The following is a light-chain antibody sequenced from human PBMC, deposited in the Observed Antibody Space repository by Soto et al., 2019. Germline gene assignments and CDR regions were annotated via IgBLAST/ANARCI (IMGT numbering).Light chain of an antibody. V-gene: IGKV1-5*01. CDR3: QQYYNYST. J-gene: IGKJ1*01. CDR1: QTISSW. Sequence: DIQMTQSPSTLPASVGDRVTITCLASQTISSWLAWYQQKPWKAPDLLIYDASRLAGGVPSRFSGSESWTEFSLTIGSLQPDEFAPYFGQQYYNYSTFGQGTKVEVK. CDR2: DAS.